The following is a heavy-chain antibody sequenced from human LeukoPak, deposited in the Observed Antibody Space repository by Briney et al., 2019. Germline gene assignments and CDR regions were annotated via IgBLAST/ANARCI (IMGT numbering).Heavy chain of an antibody. CDR2: IIPILGIA. CDR3: ARDTAEYSSSSDYYYGMDV. CDR1: GGTFSIYA. V-gene: IGHV1-69*04. D-gene: IGHD6-6*01. Sequence: SVKVSCTASGGTFSIYAISWVRQAPGQGLEWMGRIIPILGIANYAQKFQGRVTITADKSTSTAYMELSSLRSEDTAVYYCARDTAEYSSSSDYYYGMDVWGQGTTVTVSS. J-gene: IGHJ6*02.